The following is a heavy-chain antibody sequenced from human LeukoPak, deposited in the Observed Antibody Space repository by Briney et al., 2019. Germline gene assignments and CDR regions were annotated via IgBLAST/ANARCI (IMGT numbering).Heavy chain of an antibody. J-gene: IGHJ4*02. CDR3: ARGDILTGYPTPFDY. CDR2: ISGSGGST. CDR1: GFTFSSYG. V-gene: IGHV3-23*01. D-gene: IGHD3-9*01. Sequence: GGSLRLSCAASGFTFSSYGMSWVRQAPGKGLEWVSAISGSGGSTYYADSVKGRFTISRDNAKNSLYLQMNSLRAEDTAVYYCARGDILTGYPTPFDYWGQGTLVTVSS.